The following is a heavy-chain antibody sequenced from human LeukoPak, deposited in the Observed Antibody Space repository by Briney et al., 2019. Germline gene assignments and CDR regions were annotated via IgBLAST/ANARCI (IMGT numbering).Heavy chain of an antibody. CDR3: ARGWGFDF. CDR1: GDSFSSANTA. D-gene: IGHD7-27*01. Sequence: SQTLSLTCAISGDSFSSANTAWNWIRQSPSRGLEWLGRTYYRSNLFTDYAVSVKSRITINPDTSKNQFSLQLNSLTPEDTAVYYCARGWGFDFWGQGTLVTVSS. CDR2: TYYRSNLFT. J-gene: IGHJ4*02. V-gene: IGHV6-1*01.